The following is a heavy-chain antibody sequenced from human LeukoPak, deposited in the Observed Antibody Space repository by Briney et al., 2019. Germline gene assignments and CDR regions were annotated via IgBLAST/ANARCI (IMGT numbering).Heavy chain of an antibody. V-gene: IGHV4-34*01. D-gene: IGHD2-2*01. CDR1: GGSFSGYY. CDR2: INHSGST. CDR3: ARHNIVVVPIYNWFDP. Sequence: SETLSLTCAVYGGSFSGYYWSWIRQPPGKELEWIGEINHSGSTNYNPSLKSRVTISVDTSKNQFSLKLSSVTAADTAVYYCARHNIVVVPIYNWFDPWGQGTLVTVSS. J-gene: IGHJ5*02.